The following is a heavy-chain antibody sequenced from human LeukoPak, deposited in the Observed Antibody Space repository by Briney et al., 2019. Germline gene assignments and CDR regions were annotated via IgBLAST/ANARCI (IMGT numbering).Heavy chain of an antibody. J-gene: IGHJ4*02. CDR3: ARGPSDYTWAWFDY. Sequence: ASVKVSCKASGYTFINYYIHWGRQAPGQGFEWVGLINPSGGGSSYAQKFQGRVSMTRDTSTGTVYMDLSSLTSEDTAVYYCARGPSDYTWAWFDYWGQGTLVTVSS. CDR2: INPSGGGS. V-gene: IGHV1-46*01. D-gene: IGHD4-11*01. CDR1: GYTFINYY.